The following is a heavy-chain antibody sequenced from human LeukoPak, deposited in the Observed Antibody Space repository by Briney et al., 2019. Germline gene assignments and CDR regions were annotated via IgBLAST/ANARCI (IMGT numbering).Heavy chain of an antibody. V-gene: IGHV1-46*01. J-gene: IGHJ4*02. CDR2: INPSGGST. Sequence: ASVKVSCKASGYTFTSYYMHWVRQAPGQGLEWMGIINPSGGSTSYAQKFQGGVTMTRNTSTGTAYMELSSLRSEDTAVYYCVRSLAVDGTRAYWGQGTPVIVSS. D-gene: IGHD6-19*01. CDR1: GYTFTSYY. CDR3: VRSLAVDGTRAY.